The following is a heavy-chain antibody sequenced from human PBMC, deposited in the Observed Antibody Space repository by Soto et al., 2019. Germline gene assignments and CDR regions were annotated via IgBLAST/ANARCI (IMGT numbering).Heavy chain of an antibody. CDR1: GFTFSSYT. J-gene: IGHJ4*02. CDR2: ITSSSSSI. V-gene: IGHV3-48*02. CDR3: ARADEYYYGSSAAQKDY. Sequence: GGSLRLSCAASGFTFSSYTMHWVRQAPGKGLEWVSYITSSSSSIYYADSSKGRFTISRDNDKHSLYLKMTSLRDEDTAVYYCARADEYYYGSSAAQKDYWGQGTLVTVSS. D-gene: IGHD3-10*01.